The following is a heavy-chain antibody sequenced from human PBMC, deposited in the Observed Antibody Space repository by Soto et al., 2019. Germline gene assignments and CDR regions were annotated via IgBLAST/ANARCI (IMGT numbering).Heavy chain of an antibody. CDR1: GCTFTSYY. Sequence: ASVKVSCKGSGCTFTSYYMHWVRQAPGQGLEWMGIINPSGGSTSYAQKFQGRVTMTRDTSTSTAYMELRSLRSDDTAVYYCARAHENSSSWPWGQGTLVTSP. CDR3: ARAHENSSSWP. V-gene: IGHV1-46*01. D-gene: IGHD6-13*01. J-gene: IGHJ5*02. CDR2: INPSGGST.